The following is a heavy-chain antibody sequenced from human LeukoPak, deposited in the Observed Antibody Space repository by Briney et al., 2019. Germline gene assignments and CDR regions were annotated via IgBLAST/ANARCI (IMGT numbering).Heavy chain of an antibody. V-gene: IGHV4-39*01. J-gene: IGHJ4*02. CDR3: ARFATGTTDFDY. Sequence: SETLSLTCTVSGGSISSSSYYWGWIRQPPGKGLEWIGSIYYSGSTYYNPSLKSRVTISVDTSKNQFSLKLSSVTAADAAVYYCARFATGTTDFDYWGQGTLVTVSS. CDR2: IYYSGST. CDR1: GGSISSSSYY. D-gene: IGHD1-7*01.